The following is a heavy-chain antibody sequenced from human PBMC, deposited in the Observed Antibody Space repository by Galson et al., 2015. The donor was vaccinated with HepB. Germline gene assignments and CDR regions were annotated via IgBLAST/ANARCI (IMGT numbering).Heavy chain of an antibody. Sequence: LSLTCTLSSGSISSSRYYWGWIRQPPGKGLEWIGSIYYSGNTYYNPSLESRVTISVDMSKKQFSLKLTSVTAADTAVYYCASTATTPVRGYYFDSWGQGGLVTVSS. CDR3: ASTATTPVRGYYFDS. D-gene: IGHD1-1*01. CDR2: IYYSGNT. J-gene: IGHJ4*02. V-gene: IGHV4-39*01. CDR1: SGSISSSRYY.